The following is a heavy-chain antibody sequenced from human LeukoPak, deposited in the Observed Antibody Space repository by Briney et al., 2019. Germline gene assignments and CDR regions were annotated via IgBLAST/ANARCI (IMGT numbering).Heavy chain of an antibody. D-gene: IGHD5-24*01. CDR2: IRYDGSNK. CDR3: AKGPYNTPSGLGY. V-gene: IGHV3-30*02. J-gene: IGHJ4*02. CDR1: GFTFSSYG. Sequence: GGPLRLSCAASGFTFSSYGMHWVRQAPGKGLEWVAFIRYDGSNKCYADSVKGRFTISRNNSKNTLYLRMNSLRAEDTVVYYCAKGPYNTPSGLGYWGQGTLVTVSS.